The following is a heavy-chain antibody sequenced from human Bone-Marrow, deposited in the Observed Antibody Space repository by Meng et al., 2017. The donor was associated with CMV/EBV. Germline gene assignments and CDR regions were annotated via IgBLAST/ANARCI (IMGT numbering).Heavy chain of an antibody. D-gene: IGHD2-2*01. Sequence: ASVKVSCKASGYTFTDYYMHWVRQAPGQGLEWMGIINPSGDNTNYAQNYQGRVTITRDTSTSTVYMELSSLRSEDTAVYYCARRYCSSTSCYSRAHYYYGMDVWGQGTTGNVSS. CDR1: GYTFTDYY. V-gene: IGHV1-46*01. CDR3: ARRYCSSTSCYSRAHYYYGMDV. CDR2: INPSGDNT. J-gene: IGHJ6*02.